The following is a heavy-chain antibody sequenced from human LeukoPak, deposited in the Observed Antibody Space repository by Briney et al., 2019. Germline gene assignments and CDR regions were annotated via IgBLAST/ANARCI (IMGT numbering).Heavy chain of an antibody. Sequence: GGSLRLSCAASGFIFNSHYMSWVRQAPGKGLEWEATIRQDGGATYSVDSVKGRFTISRDNANNALYLQMNNLGAEDTAVYYCARENWEKYDDFWSGYLTDWGQGTLVTVSS. CDR1: GFIFNSHY. D-gene: IGHD3-3*01. CDR3: ARENWEKYDDFWSGYLTD. CDR2: IRQDGGAT. J-gene: IGHJ1*01. V-gene: IGHV3-7*01.